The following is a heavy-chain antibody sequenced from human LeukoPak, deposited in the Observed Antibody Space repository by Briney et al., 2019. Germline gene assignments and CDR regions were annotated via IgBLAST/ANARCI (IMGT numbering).Heavy chain of an antibody. D-gene: IGHD2-15*01. CDR2: ISYDGGNK. V-gene: IGHV3-30*04. CDR3: AREQDIVVVVARGLYY. J-gene: IGHJ4*02. Sequence: GRSLRLSCAASGFTFSSYAMHWVRQAPGKGLEWVAVISYDGGNKYYADSVKGRFTISRDNSKNTLYLQMNSLRAEDTAVYYCAREQDIVVVVARGLYYWGQGTLVTVSS. CDR1: GFTFSSYA.